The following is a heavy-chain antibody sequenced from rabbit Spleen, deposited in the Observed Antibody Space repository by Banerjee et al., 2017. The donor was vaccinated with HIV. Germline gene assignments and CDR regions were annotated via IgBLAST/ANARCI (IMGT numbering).Heavy chain of an antibody. CDR2: IDTGSSGFT. V-gene: IGHV1S40*01. CDR3: ARDLTDVIGWNFKL. D-gene: IGHD1-1*01. Sequence: QSLEESVGDLVKPGASLTLTCTASGVSFSSNNYMCWVRQAPGKGLEWIACIDTGSSGFTYFASWAKGRFTASKTSSTTVTLQMTSLTAADTATYFCARDLTDVIGWNFKLWGQGTLVTVS. J-gene: IGHJ4*01. CDR1: GVSFSSNNY.